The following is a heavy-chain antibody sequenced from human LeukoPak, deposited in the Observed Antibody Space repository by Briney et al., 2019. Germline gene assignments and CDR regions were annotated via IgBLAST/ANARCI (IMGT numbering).Heavy chain of an antibody. Sequence: SETLSLTCAVYGGSFSGYYWSWIRQPPGKGLEWIGEINHGGSTNYNPSLKSRVTISVDTSKNQFSLKLSSVTAADTAVYYCAGGKSSGWFDYWGQGTLVTVSS. J-gene: IGHJ4*02. V-gene: IGHV4-34*01. CDR2: INHGGST. CDR3: AGGKSSGWFDY. D-gene: IGHD6-19*01. CDR1: GGSFSGYY.